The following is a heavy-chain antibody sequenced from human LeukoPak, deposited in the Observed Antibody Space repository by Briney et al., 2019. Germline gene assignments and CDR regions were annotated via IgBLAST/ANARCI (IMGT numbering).Heavy chain of an antibody. CDR3: ARGFESGRGY. D-gene: IGHD3-10*01. CDR1: GFTFSSYS. Sequence: GGSLRLSCAASGFTFSSYSMNWVRQAPEKGLEWVSSISSSSSYIYYADSVKGRFTISRDNAKNSLYLQMNSLRAEDTAVYYCARGFESGRGYWGQGTLVTVSS. V-gene: IGHV3-21*01. J-gene: IGHJ4*02. CDR2: ISSSSSYI.